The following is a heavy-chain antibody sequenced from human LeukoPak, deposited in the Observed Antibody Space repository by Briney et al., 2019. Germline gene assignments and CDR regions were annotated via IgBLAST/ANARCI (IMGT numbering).Heavy chain of an antibody. D-gene: IGHD3-22*01. V-gene: IGHV1-2*02. CDR1: GYTFSGYY. J-gene: IGHJ4*02. Sequence: PSASLNLTCTASGYTFSGYYMHWVRQPPGQGLEWMGWINYNTGSTYYAPSLKGRVTISRDTSNNPFYMELSTLSADDTAVYYCASLPYYFDSSGYYDYWGQGTLVTVSS. CDR3: ASLPYYFDSSGYYDY. CDR2: INYNTGST.